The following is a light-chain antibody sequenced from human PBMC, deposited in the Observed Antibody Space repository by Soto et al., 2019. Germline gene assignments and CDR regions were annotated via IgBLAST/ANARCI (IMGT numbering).Light chain of an antibody. CDR3: QQYGSSPLT. CDR1: QSVSSSY. Sequence: EILLTQSPGTLSLSRGERATLSCRASQSVSSSYLAWYQQKPGQAPRLLIYGASSRATGIPDRFSGSGSGTDFTLTISRLEPEDFAVYYCQQYGSSPLTFGQGTKVDIK. CDR2: GAS. V-gene: IGKV3-20*01. J-gene: IGKJ1*01.